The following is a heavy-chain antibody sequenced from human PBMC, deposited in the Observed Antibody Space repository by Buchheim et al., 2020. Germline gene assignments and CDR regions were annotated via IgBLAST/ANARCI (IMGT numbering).Heavy chain of an antibody. V-gene: IGHV3-7*01. D-gene: IGHD3-22*01. Sequence: VQLVESGGGLVQPGGSLRLSCAASGFTFSSYWMSWVRQAPGKGLEWVANIKQDGSEKYYVDSVKGRFTISRDNAKNSLYLKMNSLRAEDTAVYYCARDPDRAYDSSGYYLGYWGQGTL. CDR2: IKQDGSEK. CDR1: GFTFSSYW. J-gene: IGHJ4*02. CDR3: ARDPDRAYDSSGYYLGY.